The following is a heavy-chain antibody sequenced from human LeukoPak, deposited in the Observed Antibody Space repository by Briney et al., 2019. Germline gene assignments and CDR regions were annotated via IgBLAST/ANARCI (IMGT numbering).Heavy chain of an antibody. D-gene: IGHD3-22*01. CDR3: ARVTYYYDSSGYYYGPSLFDY. J-gene: IGHJ4*02. CDR1: GFTFSSYS. Sequence: PGGSLRLSCAASGFTFSSYSMNWVRQAPGKGLEWVSYISSSSSTIYYADSVKGRFTISRDNAKNSLYLQMNSLRAEDTAVYYCARVTYYYDSSGYYYGPSLFDYWGQGNLVTVSS. V-gene: IGHV3-48*01. CDR2: ISSSSSTI.